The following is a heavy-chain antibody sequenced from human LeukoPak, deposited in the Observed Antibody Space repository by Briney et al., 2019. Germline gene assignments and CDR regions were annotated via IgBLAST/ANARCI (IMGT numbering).Heavy chain of an antibody. J-gene: IGHJ4*02. CDR2: ISAYNGNT. D-gene: IGHD3-3*01. CDR1: GYTFTSYG. CDR3: ARVVGLYYDFWSGYYSHYFDY. V-gene: IGHV1-18*01. Sequence: ASVKVSCKASGYTFTSYGISWVRQAPGQGLEWMGWISAYNGNTNYAQKLQGRVTMTTDTSTSTAYMELRSLRSDDTAVYYCARVVGLYYDFWSGYYSHYFDYWGQGTLVTVSP.